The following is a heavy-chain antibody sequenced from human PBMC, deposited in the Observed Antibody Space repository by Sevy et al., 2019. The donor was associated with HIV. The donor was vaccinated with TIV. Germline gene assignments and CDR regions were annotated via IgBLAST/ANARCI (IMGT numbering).Heavy chain of an antibody. V-gene: IGHV4-30-4*01. D-gene: IGHD7-27*01. Sequence: SESLSLTCTVSGGSISSGDYYWSWIRQPPGKGLEWIGYIYYSGSTYYNPSLKSRVTISVDTSKNQFSLKLSSVTAADTALYYCATGKLGIGDYWGQGTLVTVSS. J-gene: IGHJ4*02. CDR3: ATGKLGIGDY. CDR1: GGSISSGDYY. CDR2: IYYSGST.